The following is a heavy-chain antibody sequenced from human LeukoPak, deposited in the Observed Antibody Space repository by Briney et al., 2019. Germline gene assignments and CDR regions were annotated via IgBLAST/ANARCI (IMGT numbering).Heavy chain of an antibody. CDR2: IYYSRST. J-gene: IGHJ4*02. Sequence: PSETLSLTCTLSGGSISIHHWTWIRKPRGKGLEGIGYIYYSRSTNYNPSLQGRVTISEDTSKQQFSLKLSSVTAADTAVYYCARASGSSHYTWDYWGQGTLVTVSS. D-gene: IGHD2-15*01. CDR1: GGSISIHH. CDR3: ARASGSSHYTWDY. V-gene: IGHV4-59*11.